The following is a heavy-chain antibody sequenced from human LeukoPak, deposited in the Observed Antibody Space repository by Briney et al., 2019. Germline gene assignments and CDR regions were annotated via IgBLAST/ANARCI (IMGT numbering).Heavy chain of an antibody. CDR3: ARDRGAGDPFDI. CDR1: GGSISSSSYY. D-gene: IGHD4/OR15-4a*01. Sequence: SETLSLTCTVSGGSISSSSYYWGWIRQPPGKGLEWIGSIYYSGSTYYNPSLKSRVTISVDTSKNQFSLKLSSVTAADTAVYYCARDRGAGDPFDIWGQGTMVTV. CDR2: IYYSGST. J-gene: IGHJ3*02. V-gene: IGHV4-39*02.